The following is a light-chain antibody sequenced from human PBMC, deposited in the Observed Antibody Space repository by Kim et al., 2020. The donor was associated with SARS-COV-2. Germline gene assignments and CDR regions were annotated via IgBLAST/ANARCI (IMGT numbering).Light chain of an antibody. Sequence: VAPGEGATLYCRASQPVTTNLAWYQQKPGQAPRLLIYGTSTRATGIPARFSGSGSGTEFTLTISSLQSEDFALYYCQQYHSRPLTFGGGTKVDIK. CDR1: QPVTTN. V-gene: IGKV3-15*01. CDR2: GTS. J-gene: IGKJ4*01. CDR3: QQYHSRPLT.